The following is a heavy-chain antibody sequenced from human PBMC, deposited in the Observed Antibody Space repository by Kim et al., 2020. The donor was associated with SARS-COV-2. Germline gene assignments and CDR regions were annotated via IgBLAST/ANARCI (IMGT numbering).Heavy chain of an antibody. D-gene: IGHD1-26*01. CDR3: ARGRYSGSYYVAFDY. J-gene: IGHJ4*02. V-gene: IGHV4-4*02. Sequence: PSLKSRVTISVDEPKNQFSLKLSSVTAADTAVYYCARGRYSGSYYVAFDYWGQGTLVTVSS.